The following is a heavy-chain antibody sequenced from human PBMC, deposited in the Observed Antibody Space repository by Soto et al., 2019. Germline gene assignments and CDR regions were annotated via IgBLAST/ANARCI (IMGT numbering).Heavy chain of an antibody. CDR2: IGSNGGST. CDR1: GFTFSTYA. D-gene: IGHD3-9*01. CDR3: ARDGRGLRYFDWLAFFDY. V-gene: IGHV3-64*01. Sequence: HPGGSLRLSCSASGFTFSTYALHWVRQAPGKGLEYVSAIGSNGGSTYYANSVKGRFTISRDNSKNTLYLQMGSLRTEDMAVYNCARDGRGLRYFDWLAFFDYWGQGTQVTVSS. J-gene: IGHJ4*02.